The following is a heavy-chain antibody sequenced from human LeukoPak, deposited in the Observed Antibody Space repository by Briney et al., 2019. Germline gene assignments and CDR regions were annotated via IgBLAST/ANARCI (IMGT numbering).Heavy chain of an antibody. CDR3: ARDLSSQLLLFDY. CDR2: LSFDERDK. V-gene: IGHV3-30*04. Sequence: GGSLRLSCAGAGFTFSTYSMHWVRQAPGKWLGWVADLSFDERDKHFAESVKGRFTISRDNSKNTLYLQVNSLRPEDTAVYFCARDLSSQLLLFDYWGQGTLVTVSS. J-gene: IGHJ4*02. CDR1: GFTFSTYS. D-gene: IGHD2-15*01.